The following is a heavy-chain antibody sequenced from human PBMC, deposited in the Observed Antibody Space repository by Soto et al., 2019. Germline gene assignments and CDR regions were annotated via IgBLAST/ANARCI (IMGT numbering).Heavy chain of an antibody. J-gene: IGHJ3*02. CDR3: ASSYDFWSGYYGGISRDAFDI. CDR1: GYTFTSYG. D-gene: IGHD3-3*01. Sequence: GASVKVSCKASGYTFTSYGISWVRQAPGQGLERMGWISAYNGNTNYAQKLQGRVTMTTDTSTSTAYMELRSLRSDDTAVYYCASSYDFWSGYYGGISRDAFDIWGQGTMVTVSS. V-gene: IGHV1-18*01. CDR2: ISAYNGNT.